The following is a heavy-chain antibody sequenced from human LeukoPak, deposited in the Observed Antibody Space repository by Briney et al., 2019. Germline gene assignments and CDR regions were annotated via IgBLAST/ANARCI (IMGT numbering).Heavy chain of an antibody. CDR2: IYYSGST. CDR3: ARRSYDILTGYYNVDY. V-gene: IGHV4-59*08. D-gene: IGHD3-9*01. Sequence: PSETLSLTCTVSGGSISSYYWSWIRQPPGKGLEWLGYIYYSGSTYYNPSLKSRVTISVDTSKNQFSLKLSSVTAADTAVYYCARRSYDILTGYYNVDYWGQGTLVTVSS. CDR1: GGSISSYY. J-gene: IGHJ4*02.